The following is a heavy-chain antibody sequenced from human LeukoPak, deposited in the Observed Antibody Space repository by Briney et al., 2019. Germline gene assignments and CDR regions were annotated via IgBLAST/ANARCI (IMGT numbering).Heavy chain of an antibody. V-gene: IGHV4-38-2*02. CDR3: VRYCSSTTCYTRAVDY. CDR2: IYHSGSA. D-gene: IGHD2-2*02. Sequence: PSETLSLTCTVSGYSITSGYNWGWIRQPPGKVLEWIGSIYHSGSAYYNPSLKSRVTISVDTSKNQFSLKLSSVTAADTAVYYCVRYCSSTTCYTRAVDYWGQGTLVTVSS. J-gene: IGHJ4*02. CDR1: GYSITSGYN.